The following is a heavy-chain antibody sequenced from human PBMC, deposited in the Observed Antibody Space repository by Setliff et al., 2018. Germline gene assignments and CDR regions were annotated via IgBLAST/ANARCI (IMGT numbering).Heavy chain of an antibody. Sequence: ASVKVSCKAFGYTFAKYGTSWVRQAPGQGLEWMGWISGYNGYTVYAQKLQGRVTLTTDTSTGTAYMEVRSLRSDDTAQYYCVRDRAAIVAPPAAHCFDPWGQGTLVTVSS. V-gene: IGHV1-18*01. CDR1: GYTFAKYG. J-gene: IGHJ5*02. D-gene: IGHD2-15*01. CDR3: VRDRAAIVAPPAAHCFDP. CDR2: ISGYNGYT.